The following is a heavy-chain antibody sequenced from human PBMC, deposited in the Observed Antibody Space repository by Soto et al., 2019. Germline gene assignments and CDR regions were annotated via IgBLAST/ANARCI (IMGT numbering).Heavy chain of an antibody. CDR1: GGTFSSYT. Sequence: GASVKVSCKASGGTFSSYTISWVRQAPGQGLEWMGRIIPILGIANYAQKFQGRVTITADKSTSTAYMELSSLRSEDTAVYYCARSNGITIFGVAGVYWFDPWGQGTLVTVSS. CDR2: IIPILGIA. V-gene: IGHV1-69*02. D-gene: IGHD3-3*01. J-gene: IGHJ5*02. CDR3: ARSNGITIFGVAGVYWFDP.